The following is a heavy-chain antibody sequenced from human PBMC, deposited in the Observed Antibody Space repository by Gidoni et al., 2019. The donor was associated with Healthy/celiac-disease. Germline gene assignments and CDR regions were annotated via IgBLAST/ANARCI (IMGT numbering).Heavy chain of an antibody. D-gene: IGHD3-22*01. V-gene: IGHV5-51*01. J-gene: IGHJ5*02. CDR3: ARHFNYDSSGYYLPRFDP. CDR2: IYPGDSDT. CDR1: GYSFTSYW. Sequence: EVQLVQSGAEVNKPGESLKISCKGSGYSFTSYWIGWVRQMPGKGLEWMGIIYPGDSDTRYSPSFQGQVTISADKSISTAYLQWSSLKASDTAMYYCARHFNYDSSGYYLPRFDPWGQGTLVTVSS.